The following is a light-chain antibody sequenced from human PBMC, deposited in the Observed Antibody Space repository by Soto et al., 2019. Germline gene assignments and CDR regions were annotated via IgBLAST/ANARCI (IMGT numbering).Light chain of an antibody. CDR3: QQYNSYS. Sequence: DIQMTQSPSTLSASVGDRVTITCRASQSIISLLAWYQQKPGKAPKLLIYDASSLESGVPSRFSGSGSGTEFTLTISSLQPDDFATYYCQQYNSYSFGQGTKVDIK. CDR2: DAS. CDR1: QSIISL. V-gene: IGKV1-5*01. J-gene: IGKJ1*01.